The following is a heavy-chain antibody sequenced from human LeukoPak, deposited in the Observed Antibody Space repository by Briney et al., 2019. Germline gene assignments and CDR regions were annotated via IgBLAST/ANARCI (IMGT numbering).Heavy chain of an antibody. Sequence: GESLKISCQGSGYSFTTYWIGWVRQMPGKGLEWMGLMYPGDSDIRYSPYFPGQVTISADKSISTAYLQWSSLKASDTAIYYCARRYYDSSGYRFDYWGQGTLVTVSS. V-gene: IGHV5-51*01. CDR2: MYPGDSDI. J-gene: IGHJ4*02. CDR1: GYSFTTYW. D-gene: IGHD3-22*01. CDR3: ARRYYDSSGYRFDY.